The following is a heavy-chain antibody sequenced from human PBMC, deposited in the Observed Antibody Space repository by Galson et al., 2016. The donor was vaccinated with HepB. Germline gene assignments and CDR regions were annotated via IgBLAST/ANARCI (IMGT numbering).Heavy chain of an antibody. CDR3: AREEGVHYDNSHYHGYLDY. Sequence: SLRLSCAASGFTFSGYSIHWIRQAPGKGLEWVAVISTDGNTQWYADSVKGRFTVSRDNSKNTLDLQMNTLRAEDTAVFYWAREEGVHYDNSHYHGYLDYWGQGSLVTVSS. V-gene: IGHV3-30-3*01. J-gene: IGHJ4*02. CDR1: GFTFSGYS. D-gene: IGHD3-22*01. CDR2: ISTDGNTQ.